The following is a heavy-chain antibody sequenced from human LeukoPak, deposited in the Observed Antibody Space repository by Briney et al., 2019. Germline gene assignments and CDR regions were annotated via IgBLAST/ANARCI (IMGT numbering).Heavy chain of an antibody. Sequence: GGSLRLSCAASGFTFSSYAMSWVRQAPGKGLEWVSAISGSGGSTYYADSVKGRFTISRDNSKNTLYLQMNSLRAEDTAVYYWANVGVVVTATTEGHGYWGQGTLVTVSS. J-gene: IGHJ4*02. CDR3: ANVGVVVTATTEGHGY. CDR1: GFTFSSYA. CDR2: ISGSGGST. V-gene: IGHV3-23*01. D-gene: IGHD2-21*02.